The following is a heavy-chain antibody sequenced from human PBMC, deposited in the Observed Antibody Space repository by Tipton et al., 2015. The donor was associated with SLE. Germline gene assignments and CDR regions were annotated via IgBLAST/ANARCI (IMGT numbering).Heavy chain of an antibody. CDR2: IYYSGST. Sequence: GSLRLSCTVSGYSISSGYYWGWIRQPPGKGLEWIGSIYYSGSTYYNPSLKSRVTISVDTSKNQFSLQMSSVTAADTALYYCARHKLGFSWSYFDSWGQGTLVTVSS. J-gene: IGHJ4*02. CDR1: GYSISSGYY. V-gene: IGHV4-38-2*02. CDR3: ARHKLGFSWSYFDS. D-gene: IGHD3-3*01.